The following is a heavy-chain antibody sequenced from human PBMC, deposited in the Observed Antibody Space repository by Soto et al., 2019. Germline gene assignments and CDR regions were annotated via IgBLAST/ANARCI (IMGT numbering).Heavy chain of an antibody. D-gene: IGHD2-15*01. CDR1: GDSIYRSYW. CDR3: ARSARYGVVGDY. J-gene: IGHJ4*02. CDR2: IFHTGTT. V-gene: IGHV4-4*02. Sequence: SETLSLTCGVSGDSIYRSYWWSWVRQPPGKGLEWIGEIFHTGTTNYKPSLKSRLAMSVDKSKKEVSLKLESVTAADTAVYFCARSARYGVVGDYWGPGTEVTV.